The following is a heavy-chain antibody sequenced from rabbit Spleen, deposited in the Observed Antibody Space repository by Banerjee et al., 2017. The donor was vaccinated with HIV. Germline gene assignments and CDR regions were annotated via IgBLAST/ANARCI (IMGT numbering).Heavy chain of an antibody. D-gene: IGHD8-1*01. V-gene: IGHV1S40*01. J-gene: IGHJ6*01. Sequence: QSLEESGGGLVKPGASLTLTCKASGFSFNGGYDMCWVRQAPGKGLEWVACAYAGSSGSTYSATWAKGRFTISKTSSTTVTLQVTSLTAADTATYFYARDAGTSFSTYGMDLWGPGTLVTVS. CDR3: ARDAGTSFSTYGMDL. CDR2: AYAGSSGST. CDR1: GFSFNGGYD.